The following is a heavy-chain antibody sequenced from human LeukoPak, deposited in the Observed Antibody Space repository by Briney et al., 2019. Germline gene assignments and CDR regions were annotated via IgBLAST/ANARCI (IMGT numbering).Heavy chain of an antibody. D-gene: IGHD5-12*01. CDR3: AGCRPPLSGYDCPFDY. J-gene: IGHJ4*02. Sequence: PSETPSVTCTVSGGSISRGVSYCSWIRHHPRKGLEWMGYIYDSGSTYYNPSHRSLVTLSEDTYKNQFFLKLSSVAAADTAVYYCAGCRPPLSGYDCPFDYWGQGTLVTASS. CDR1: GGSISRGVSY. V-gene: IGHV4-31*01. CDR2: IYDSGST.